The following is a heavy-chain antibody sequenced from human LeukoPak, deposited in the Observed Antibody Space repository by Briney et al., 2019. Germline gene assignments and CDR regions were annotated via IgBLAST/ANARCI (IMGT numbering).Heavy chain of an antibody. CDR2: IIPTFGTA. D-gene: IGHD5-18*01. CDR1: GGTFSSYA. CDR3: ARDFGYSYGGYYYMDV. V-gene: IGHV1-69*05. J-gene: IGHJ6*03. Sequence: ASVKVSCKASGGTFSSYAISWVRQAPGQGLEWMGGIIPTFGTANYAQKFQGRVTITTDESTSTAYMELSSLRSEDTAVYYCARDFGYSYGGYYYMDVWGKGTTVTVSS.